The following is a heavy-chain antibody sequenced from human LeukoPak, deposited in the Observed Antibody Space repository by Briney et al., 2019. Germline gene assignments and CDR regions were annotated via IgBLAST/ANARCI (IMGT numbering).Heavy chain of an antibody. V-gene: IGHV3-21*01. Sequence: PGGSLRLSCAASGFTFSSYSMNWVRQAPGKGLEWVSSISSSSSYIYYADSVKGRFTISRDNAKNSLYLQMNSLRAEDTAVYYCARDKDIVVVPAVYYYYMDVWGKGTTVTVSS. CDR3: ARDKDIVVVPAVYYYYMDV. J-gene: IGHJ6*03. CDR2: ISSSSSYI. CDR1: GFTFSSYS. D-gene: IGHD2-2*01.